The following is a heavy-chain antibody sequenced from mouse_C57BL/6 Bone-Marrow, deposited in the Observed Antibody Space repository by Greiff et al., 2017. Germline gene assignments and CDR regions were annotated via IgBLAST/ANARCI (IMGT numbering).Heavy chain of an antibody. V-gene: IGHV2-6-7*01. J-gene: IGHJ4*01. CDR3: ARDSGYYVNYYAMDY. CDR1: GFSLTGYG. Sequence: QVQLKQSGPGLVAPSPTLSITCTVSGFSLTGYGVNWVRQPPGKGLEWLGMIWGDGSTDYNSALKSRLSISKDNSNGQVFLKMNSLQTDDTARYYCARDSGYYVNYYAMDYWGQGTTVTVSS. CDR2: IWGDGST. D-gene: IGHD2-3*01.